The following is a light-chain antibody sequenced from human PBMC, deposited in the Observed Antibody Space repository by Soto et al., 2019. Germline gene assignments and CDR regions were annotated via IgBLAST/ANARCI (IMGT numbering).Light chain of an antibody. CDR3: NSYVGNNIFV. CDR1: SSDVGGYNY. CDR2: EVS. J-gene: IGLJ1*01. Sequence: QSVLTQPPSASGSPGQSVTISCTGTSSDVGGYNYVSWYQQHPGKAPKLMIYEVSKRPSGVPDRFSGSKSGNTASLTVSGLQAEDEADYYCNSYVGNNIFVFGTGTKVTVL. V-gene: IGLV2-8*01.